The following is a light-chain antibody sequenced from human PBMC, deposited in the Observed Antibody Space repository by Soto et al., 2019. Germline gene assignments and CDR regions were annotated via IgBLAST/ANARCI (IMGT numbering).Light chain of an antibody. Sequence: EIVMTQSPASLSVSPGERATLSCRANQSISTYLAWYQQIPGQPPRLLIYDSTNRATGIPARFSGSRSGTDFTLTISSVEPEDFAMYYCHQRNQFGQGTRLEIK. CDR2: DST. J-gene: IGKJ5*01. CDR1: QSISTY. V-gene: IGKV3-11*01. CDR3: HQRNQ.